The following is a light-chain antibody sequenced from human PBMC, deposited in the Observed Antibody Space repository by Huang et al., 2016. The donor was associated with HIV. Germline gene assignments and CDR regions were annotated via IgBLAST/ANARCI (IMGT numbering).Light chain of an antibody. CDR2: AAS. J-gene: IGKJ4*01. V-gene: IGKV1-12*01. CDR1: QDINRW. Sequence: DIQMTQSPSSVSASVGDRISFTCRASQDINRWLAWYKKKPGKAPKLLIYAASTLQGGVPSRFSGRVSGTGFTLTINNLQPEDFATYFCQQAVSFPLTFGGGTKVEIK. CDR3: QQAVSFPLT.